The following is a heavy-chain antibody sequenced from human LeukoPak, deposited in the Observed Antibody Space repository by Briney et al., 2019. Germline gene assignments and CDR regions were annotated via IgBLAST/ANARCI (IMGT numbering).Heavy chain of an antibody. D-gene: IGHD3-10*01. V-gene: IGHV4-39*01. CDR1: GGSISSSSYY. CDR2: IYYSGST. CDR3: ARRNYYGITDY. J-gene: IGHJ4*02. Sequence: SETLPLTCTVSGGSISSSSYYWGWIRQPPGKGLEWIGSIYYSGSTYYNPSLKSRVTISVDTSKNQFSLKLSSVTAADTAVYYCARRNYYGITDYWGQGTLVTVSS.